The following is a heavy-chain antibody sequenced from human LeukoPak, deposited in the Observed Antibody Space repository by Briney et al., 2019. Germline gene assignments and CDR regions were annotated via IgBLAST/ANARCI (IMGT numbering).Heavy chain of an antibody. CDR3: ARVEATTGRNYHYYYMDV. J-gene: IGHJ6*03. D-gene: IGHD1-1*01. Sequence: GESLRLSCGASGFYFSSYSMNWVRQAPGKGLEWVSSINSGSTYMYYADSVKGRFTISRDNAKNSLHLQMYSLRAEDTAVYFCARVEATTGRNYHYYYMDVWGKGTTVTVSS. CDR1: GFYFSSYS. V-gene: IGHV3-21*01. CDR2: INSGSTYM.